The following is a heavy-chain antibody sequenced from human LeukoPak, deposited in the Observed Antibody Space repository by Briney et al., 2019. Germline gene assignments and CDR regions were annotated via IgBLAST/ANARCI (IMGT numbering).Heavy chain of an antibody. V-gene: IGHV4-61*02. CDR3: ARESMVRGGKQNWFDP. Sequence: SEILSLTCTVSGGSISSGSYYWSWIRQPAGKGLEWIGRIYTSGSTNYNPSLKSRVTISVDTSKNQFSLKLSSVTAADTAVYYCARESMVRGGKQNWFDPWGQGTLVTVSS. CDR1: GGSISSGSYY. D-gene: IGHD3-10*01. J-gene: IGHJ5*02. CDR2: IYTSGST.